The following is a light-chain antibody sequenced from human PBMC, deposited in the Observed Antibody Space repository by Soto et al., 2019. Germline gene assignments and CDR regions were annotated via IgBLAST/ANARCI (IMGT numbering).Light chain of an antibody. CDR1: SGHSSSA. J-gene: IGLJ2*01. Sequence: QLVLTQSPSASASLGASVKLTCTLSSGHSSSAIAWHQQQPEKGPRYLMKLNSDGSHSKGDGIPHRFSGSSSGAERYLTISSLHSEDEADYYCQTWGTGIVVFGGGTKVTVL. CDR2: LNSDGSH. CDR3: QTWGTGIVV. V-gene: IGLV4-69*01.